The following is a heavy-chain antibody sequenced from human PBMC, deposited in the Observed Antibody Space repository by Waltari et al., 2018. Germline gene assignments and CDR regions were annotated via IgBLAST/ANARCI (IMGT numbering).Heavy chain of an antibody. Sequence: EVQLLESGGGLVQPGGSLRLSCAASGFTFSSYAMSWVRQAPGRGLEVVATIGDSGGSTSYADSVKGRFTISRDNPKNTRYLQMNSLRAEDAAVYYCAKDRRSWYLDYWGQGTLVTVSS. CDR2: IGDSGGST. D-gene: IGHD6-13*01. J-gene: IGHJ4*02. CDR3: AKDRRSWYLDY. V-gene: IGHV3-23*01. CDR1: GFTFSSYA.